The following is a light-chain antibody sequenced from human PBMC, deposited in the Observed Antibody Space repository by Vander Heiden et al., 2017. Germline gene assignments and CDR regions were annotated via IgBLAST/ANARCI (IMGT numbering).Light chain of an antibody. CDR3: QSYDRSLTGWV. Sequence: QSVLTQPPSVSGAPGQSVTISCTGSSSNISANSNRPSGVPDRFSGSKSGTSASLTITGLQAEDEADYYCQSYDRSLTGWVFGGGAKLTVL. CDR2: ANS. J-gene: IGLJ3*02. V-gene: IGLV1-40*01.